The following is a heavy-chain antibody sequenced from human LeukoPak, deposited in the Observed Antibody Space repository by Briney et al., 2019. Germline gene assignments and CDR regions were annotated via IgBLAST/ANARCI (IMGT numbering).Heavy chain of an antibody. Sequence: GGSLRLSCAASGFTFSSYWMHWVRQAPGKGLVWVSRINSDESDTSYADSVKGRFSISRDNAKNTLYLQMNSLGAEDTAVYFCARAGKPPSSFYFDSRGYNNAFDIWGQGTMVTVSS. V-gene: IGHV3-74*01. J-gene: IGHJ3*02. D-gene: IGHD3-22*01. CDR3: ARAGKPPSSFYFDSRGYNNAFDI. CDR2: INSDESDT. CDR1: GFTFSSYW.